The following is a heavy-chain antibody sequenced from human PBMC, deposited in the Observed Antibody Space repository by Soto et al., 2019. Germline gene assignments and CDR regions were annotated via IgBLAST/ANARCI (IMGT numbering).Heavy chain of an antibody. CDR3: AKHESGSATARLFDY. CDR1: GFTFTNYA. CDR2: ISGIGDST. D-gene: IGHD2-21*02. Sequence: PGGSLRLSCAASGFTFTNYAMSWVRQAPGKGLEWVSAISGIGDSTYYADSVKGRFTISRDNSKNTLYLQINSLRAEDTAVYYCAKHESGSATARLFDYWGQGTLVTVSS. J-gene: IGHJ4*02. V-gene: IGHV3-23*01.